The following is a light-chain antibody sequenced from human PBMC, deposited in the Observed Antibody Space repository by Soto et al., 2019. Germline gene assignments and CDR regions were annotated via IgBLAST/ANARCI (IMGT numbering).Light chain of an antibody. Sequence: QSALTQPASVSGSPGQSITISCTGTSTDVGGYNYVSWYQHHPGKAPKLMIFEVSQRPSGASNRFSGSKSGSTASLTISGLQAEDEADYYCSSYTSSSTWVFGGGTKLTVL. CDR1: STDVGGYNY. J-gene: IGLJ3*02. V-gene: IGLV2-14*01. CDR2: EVS. CDR3: SSYTSSSTWV.